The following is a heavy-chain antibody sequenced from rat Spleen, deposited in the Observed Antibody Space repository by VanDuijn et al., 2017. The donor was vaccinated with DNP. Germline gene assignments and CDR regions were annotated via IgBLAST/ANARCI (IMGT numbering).Heavy chain of an antibody. V-gene: IGHV2S13*01. Sequence: QVQLKESGPGLVQPSRPLSLICTVAGFSLTTYTVHWVRQPPGKGLEWMGVLWCGGNTDDNSALKPRLSISRDTSESQVFLTVNSLQTEDTAIYFCTRVLYNGYQRHYWSFDFWGPGTMVTVSS. CDR2: LWCGGNT. CDR1: GFSLTTYT. CDR3: TRVLYNGYQRHYWSFDF. D-gene: IGHD1-6*01. J-gene: IGHJ1*01.